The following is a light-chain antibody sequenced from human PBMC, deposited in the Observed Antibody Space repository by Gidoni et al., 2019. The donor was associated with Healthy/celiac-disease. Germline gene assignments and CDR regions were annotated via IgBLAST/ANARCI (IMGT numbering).Light chain of an antibody. CDR1: SSNIGAGYD. CDR2: GNS. J-gene: IGLJ2*01. V-gene: IGLV1-40*01. Sequence: QSVLTQPPSVPGAPGRRVTISCTGCSSNIGAGYDVHWYQHLPETAPKLLIYGNSKRPSGVPDRFSGSKSGTSASLAITGLQAEDEADYYCQSYDSSLSGSVVFGGGTKLTVL. CDR3: QSYDSSLSGSVV.